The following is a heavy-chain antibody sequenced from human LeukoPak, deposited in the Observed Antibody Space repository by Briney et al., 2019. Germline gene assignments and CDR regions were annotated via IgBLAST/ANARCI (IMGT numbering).Heavy chain of an antibody. CDR1: GGSISSGDYY. V-gene: IGHV4-30-4*01. CDR2: IYYSGSS. Sequence: SQTLSLTCTVSGGSISSGDYYWSWIRQPPGKGLEWIGYIYYSGSSYYNPSLKSRVTISVDTSKNQFSLKLSSVTAADTAVYYCARDLLNEGNHLDYWGQGTLVTVSS. J-gene: IGHJ4*02. CDR3: ARDLLNEGNHLDY. D-gene: IGHD4-23*01.